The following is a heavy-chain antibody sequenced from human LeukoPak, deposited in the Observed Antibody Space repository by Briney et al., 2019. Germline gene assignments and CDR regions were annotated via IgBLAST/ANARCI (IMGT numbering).Heavy chain of an antibody. J-gene: IGHJ4*02. Sequence: PGGSLRLSCVASGFTFSNYAMSWVRQAPGKGLEWVSSISGSGASTYYAHSVKGRFTISRDNSKNTLYLQMNSLRAEDTAVYYCAKVLSAVGTGFWGQGTLVTVSS. CDR2: ISGSGAST. D-gene: IGHD6-13*01. CDR1: GFTFSNYA. V-gene: IGHV3-23*01. CDR3: AKVLSAVGTGF.